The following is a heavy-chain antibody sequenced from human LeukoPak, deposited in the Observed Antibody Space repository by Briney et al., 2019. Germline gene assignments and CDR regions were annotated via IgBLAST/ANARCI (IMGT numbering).Heavy chain of an antibody. Sequence: KPGESLKISCQGSGFSFTNYWIGWVRQMPGKGLEWMAIIYPGDSDTRYSPSFQGQVTISADKSISTAYLQWSSLKASDTAMYYCASSFGVVMQFDYWGQGTLVTVSS. D-gene: IGHD3-3*01. CDR2: IYPGDSDT. V-gene: IGHV5-51*03. J-gene: IGHJ4*02. CDR3: ASSFGVVMQFDY. CDR1: GFSFTNYW.